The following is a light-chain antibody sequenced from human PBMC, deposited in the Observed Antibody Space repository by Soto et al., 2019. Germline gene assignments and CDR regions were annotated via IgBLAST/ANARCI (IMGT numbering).Light chain of an antibody. CDR3: HSYDTILSASV. CDR1: TSNIGASHD. J-gene: IGLJ2*01. CDR2: GDT. Sequence: QSALTQPPSVSGAPGQTVTISCTGSTSNIGASHDVHWYQQIPGTAPKLLIYGDTNRPSGVPDRFSASKSGSSASLAITGLQAEDEADYFCHSYDTILSASVFGGGTQLTVL. V-gene: IGLV1-40*01.